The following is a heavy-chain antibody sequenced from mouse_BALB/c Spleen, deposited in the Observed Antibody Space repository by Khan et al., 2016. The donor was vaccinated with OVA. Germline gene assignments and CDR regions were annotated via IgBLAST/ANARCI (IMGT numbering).Heavy chain of an antibody. CDR2: IWTDGST. J-gene: IGHJ4*01. CDR1: GFSLTNYG. V-gene: IGHV2-6-1*01. D-gene: IGHD2-10*01. Sequence: QVQLKQSGPGLVAPSQSLSITCTISGFSLTNYGVHWVRQPPGKGLEWLVVIWTDGSTTYNSALKSRLSISKDNSKSQVFLKMNSLQTDDTAMYYGGRQPYYHYYIMDYWGQGISVTVSS. CDR3: GRQPYYHYYIMDY.